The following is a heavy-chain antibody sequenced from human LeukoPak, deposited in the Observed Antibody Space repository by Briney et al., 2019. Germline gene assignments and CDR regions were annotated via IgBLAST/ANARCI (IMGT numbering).Heavy chain of an antibody. CDR2: IWYDGSNA. CDR3: ARDFGSRRAFDI. V-gene: IGHV3-33*01. CDR1: GFTFSSYG. J-gene: IGHJ3*02. D-gene: IGHD3-16*01. Sequence: HTGGSLRLSCAASGFTFSSYGMHWVRQAPGNGLEWVAVIWYDGSNAYYADSVKGQFTISRDNSKNTLFLQMNSLRAEDTALYYCARDFGSRRAFDIWGQGTMVTVSS.